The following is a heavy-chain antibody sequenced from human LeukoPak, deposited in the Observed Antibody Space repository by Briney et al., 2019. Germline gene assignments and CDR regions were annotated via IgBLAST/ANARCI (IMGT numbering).Heavy chain of an antibody. J-gene: IGHJ4*02. CDR1: GFTISSYW. V-gene: IGHV3-7*01. Sequence: QAGGSLRLSCAASGFTISSYWMSWVRQAPGEGMEWVAKIKQDGSEKYYVDSVKGRFTISRDNAKNSLYLQMNSLTVEDTAVYYCARARGVDYWGQGTLVTVSS. CDR2: IKQDGSEK. D-gene: IGHD3-10*01. CDR3: ARARGVDY.